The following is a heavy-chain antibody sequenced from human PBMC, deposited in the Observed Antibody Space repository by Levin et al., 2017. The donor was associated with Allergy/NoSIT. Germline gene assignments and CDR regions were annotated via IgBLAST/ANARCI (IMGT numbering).Heavy chain of an antibody. CDR1: GFTFSSYA. CDR3: AKAQGYSSAKWGDY. V-gene: IGHV3-23*01. Sequence: SGGSLRLSCAASGFTFSSYAMSWVRQAPGKGLEWVSAISGSGGSTYYADSVKGRFTISRDNSKNTLYLQMNSLRAEDTAVYYCAKAQGYSSAKWGDYWGQGTLVTVSS. J-gene: IGHJ4*02. CDR2: ISGSGGST. D-gene: IGHD6-25*01.